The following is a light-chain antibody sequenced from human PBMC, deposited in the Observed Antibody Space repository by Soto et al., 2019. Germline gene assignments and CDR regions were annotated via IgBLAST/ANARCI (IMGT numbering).Light chain of an antibody. CDR3: SSFRSGSTLYV. J-gene: IGLJ1*01. V-gene: IGLV2-14*01. CDR1: SSDVGGYKY. Sequence: QSALTQPASVSGSPGQSITISCTGTSSDVGGYKYVSWYQQHPGKAPKLMIYEVSNRPSGVSERFSGSKSGNTASLTISGLQAEDEADYYCSSFRSGSTLYVFGTGTKLTVL. CDR2: EVS.